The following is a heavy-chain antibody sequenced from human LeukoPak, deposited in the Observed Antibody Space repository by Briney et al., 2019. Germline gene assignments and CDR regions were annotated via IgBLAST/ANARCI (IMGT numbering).Heavy chain of an antibody. CDR2: IKKDGSEK. Sequence: GGSLRLSCAASGFTFSSYWMSWVRQAPGKGLEWVANIKKDGSEKDYVDSVKGRFTISRDNAKSSLYLQMNSLRAEDTAVYYCARQYCSSTSCYRLFDYWGQGTLVTVSS. D-gene: IGHD2-2*01. CDR3: ARQYCSSTSCYRLFDY. V-gene: IGHV3-7*01. CDR1: GFTFSSYW. J-gene: IGHJ4*02.